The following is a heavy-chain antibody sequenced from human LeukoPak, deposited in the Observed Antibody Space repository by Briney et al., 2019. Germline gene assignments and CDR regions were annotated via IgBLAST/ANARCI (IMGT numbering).Heavy chain of an antibody. J-gene: IGHJ4*02. CDR1: GYTFTGYY. V-gene: IGHV1-2*02. CDR3: AIDYYYDSIGYWNLVY. D-gene: IGHD3-22*01. Sequence: ASVKVSCKASGYTFTGYYMHWVRQAPGQGLEWMGWINPNSGGTNYAQKFQGRVTMTRDTSISTAYMELSRLRSDDTAVYYCAIDYYYDSIGYWNLVYWGQGTLVSV. CDR2: INPNSGGT.